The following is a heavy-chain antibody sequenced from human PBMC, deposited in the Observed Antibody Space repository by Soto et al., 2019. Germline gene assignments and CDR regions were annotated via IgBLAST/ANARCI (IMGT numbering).Heavy chain of an antibody. CDR3: AREFPYYASSDSYLDY. V-gene: IGHV4-34*01. CDR2: INHSGST. D-gene: IGHD3-16*01. J-gene: IGHJ4*02. CDR1: GGSFSGYY. Sequence: SEALSLTCSVYGGSFSGYYLSWIRQPPGKLLEWIGEINHSGSTNYNPSLKSRITVTQDTPKNQFSLHLNSVTPEDTAVYYCAREFPYYASSDSYLDYWGQGALVTVSS.